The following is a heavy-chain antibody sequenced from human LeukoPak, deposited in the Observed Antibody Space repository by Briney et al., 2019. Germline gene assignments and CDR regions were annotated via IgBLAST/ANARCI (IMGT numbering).Heavy chain of an antibody. CDR1: GFTFSDYA. D-gene: IGHD6-13*01. CDR2: ISHSGSTI. CDR3: ARAHSSNFYSWLY. V-gene: IGHV3-48*04. Sequence: PGGSLRLSCTASGFTFSDYAVNWVRQAPGKGLEWVSHISHSGSTIYYSDSVKGRFTISRDNAKNSLSLQMNSLRAEDTAVYYCARAHSSNFYSWLYWGQGTLVTVSS. J-gene: IGHJ4*02.